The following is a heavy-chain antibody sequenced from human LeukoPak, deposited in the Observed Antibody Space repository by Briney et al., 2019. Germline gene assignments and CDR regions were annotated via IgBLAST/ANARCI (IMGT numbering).Heavy chain of an antibody. J-gene: IGHJ4*02. Sequence: GGSLRLSCAASGFTFSSYAMSWVRQAPGKGLEWVSAISGSGGSTYYADSVKGRFTISRDNSKNALYLQMNSLRAEDTAVYYCAKDRVRYYDSSGYFDYWGQGTLVTVSS. CDR1: GFTFSSYA. V-gene: IGHV3-23*01. D-gene: IGHD3-22*01. CDR2: ISGSGGST. CDR3: AKDRVRYYDSSGYFDY.